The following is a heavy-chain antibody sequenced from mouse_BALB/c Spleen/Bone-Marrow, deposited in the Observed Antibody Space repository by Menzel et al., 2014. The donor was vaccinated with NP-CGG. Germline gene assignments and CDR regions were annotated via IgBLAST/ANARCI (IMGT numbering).Heavy chain of an antibody. CDR2: INPSNGRT. D-gene: IGHD2-12*01. J-gene: IGHJ2*01. V-gene: IGHV1S81*02. CDR1: GYTFTSYW. Sequence: VQRVESGAELVKPGASVKLSCKASGYTFTSYWMHRVKQRPGQGLEWIGEINPSNGRTNYNEKFKTKATLTVDKSSSTAYMKLSSLTSEDSAVYYCARWLLYYWGQGTTLTVSS. CDR3: ARWLLYY.